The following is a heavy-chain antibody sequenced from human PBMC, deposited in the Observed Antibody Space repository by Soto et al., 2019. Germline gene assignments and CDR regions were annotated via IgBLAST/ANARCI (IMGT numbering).Heavy chain of an antibody. D-gene: IGHD6-19*01. Sequence: ASVKVSCKASGYTFTGYYMHWVRQAPGQGLEWMGWINPNSGDTNYVQKFQGRVTMTRDTSISTAYMELSRLRSDDTAVYYYARDRRIAVAGLNWFDPWGQGTLVTVSS. J-gene: IGHJ5*02. CDR2: INPNSGDT. V-gene: IGHV1-2*02. CDR3: ARDRRIAVAGLNWFDP. CDR1: GYTFTGYY.